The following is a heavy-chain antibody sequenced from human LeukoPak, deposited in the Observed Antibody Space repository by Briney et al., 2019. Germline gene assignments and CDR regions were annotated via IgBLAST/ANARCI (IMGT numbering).Heavy chain of an antibody. J-gene: IGHJ4*02. CDR1: GFTSTSYG. Sequence: PGRSLRLSCAASGFTSTSYGMHWVRQAPGKGLEWVAVIWYDGSNKYYADSVKGRFTISRDNSKNTLYLQMNSLRAEDTAVYYCARDPIAAVRFDYWGQGTLVTVSS. CDR3: ARDPIAAVRFDY. V-gene: IGHV3-33*08. D-gene: IGHD6-13*01. CDR2: IWYDGSNK.